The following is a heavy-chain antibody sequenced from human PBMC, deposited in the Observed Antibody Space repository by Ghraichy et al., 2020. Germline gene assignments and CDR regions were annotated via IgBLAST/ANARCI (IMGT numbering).Heavy chain of an antibody. J-gene: IGHJ6*02. V-gene: IGHV1-8*01. D-gene: IGHD6-13*01. Sequence: ASVKVSCKASGYTFTSCDINWVRQATGQGLEWMGWMNPNSGNTGYAQKFQGRVTMTRNTSISTAYMELSSLRSEDTAVYYCARFLAAAATRGMDVWGQGTTVTVSS. CDR3: ARFLAAAATRGMDV. CDR1: GYTFTSCD. CDR2: MNPNSGNT.